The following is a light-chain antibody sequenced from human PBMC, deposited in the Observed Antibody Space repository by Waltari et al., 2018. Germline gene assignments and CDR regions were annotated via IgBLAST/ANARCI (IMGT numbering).Light chain of an antibody. CDR2: HAS. CDR1: QSISKY. CDR3: QHYVTLPVT. J-gene: IGKJ1*01. V-gene: IGKV3-20*01. Sequence: EIVLTQSPGTLSLSSGERATLSCRTSQSISKYLAWYQQKPGQAPRLLIYHASSRATGIPDRFSGSGSGTDFSLTISRLEPEDLAVYYCQHYVTLPVTFGQGTKGEIK.